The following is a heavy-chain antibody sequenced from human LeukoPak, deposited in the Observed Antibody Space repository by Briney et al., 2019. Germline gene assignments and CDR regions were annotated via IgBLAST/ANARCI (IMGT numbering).Heavy chain of an antibody. Sequence: GGSLRLSCAASGFTVSSNFLSWVRQAPGKGLEWVAVISYDGSNKYYADSVKGRFTISRDNAKNSLYLQMNSLRAEDTAVYYCAELGITMIGGVWGKGTTVTISS. CDR2: ISYDGSNK. CDR3: AELGITMIGGV. CDR1: GFTVSSNF. J-gene: IGHJ6*04. V-gene: IGHV3-30*18. D-gene: IGHD3-10*02.